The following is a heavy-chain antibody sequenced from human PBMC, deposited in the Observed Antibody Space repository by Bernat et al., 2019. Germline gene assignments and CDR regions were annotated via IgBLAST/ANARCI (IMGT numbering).Heavy chain of an antibody. CDR2: INQDGGEK. D-gene: IGHD1-1*01. CDR3: ARSPGTGTVDY. J-gene: IGHJ4*02. Sequence: GGGLVQPGGSLRLSCAASGFTFSSYDMHWVRQATGKGLEWVANINQDGGEKYYVDSVMGRFTISRDNAKNSLYLQMSSLRVEETAVYYCARSPGTGTVDYWGQGTLVTVSS. V-gene: IGHV3-7*04. CDR1: GFTFSSYD.